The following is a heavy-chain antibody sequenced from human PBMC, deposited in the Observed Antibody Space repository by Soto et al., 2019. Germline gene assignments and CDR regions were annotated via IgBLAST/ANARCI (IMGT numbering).Heavy chain of an antibody. CDR3: AKDLACVGGDCYPGYGMDV. V-gene: IGHV3-23*01. D-gene: IGHD2-21*02. Sequence: EVQLLESGGGLVQPGGSLRLSCAASGFTFSSYAMSWVRQAPGKGLEWVSAISGSGGSTYYADSVKGRFTISRDNSKNTLYLQMNSLRAEDTAVYYCAKDLACVGGDCYPGYGMDVSGQGTTVTVSS. J-gene: IGHJ6*02. CDR1: GFTFSSYA. CDR2: ISGSGGST.